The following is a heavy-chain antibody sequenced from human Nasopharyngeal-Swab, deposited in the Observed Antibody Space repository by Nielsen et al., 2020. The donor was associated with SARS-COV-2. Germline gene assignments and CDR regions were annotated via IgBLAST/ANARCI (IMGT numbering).Heavy chain of an antibody. J-gene: IGHJ4*02. CDR3: ARGYSSSWYYFDY. D-gene: IGHD6-13*01. Sequence: SETLSLTCTVSGGSISSGTYYWSWIRQPAGKGLEWIGRIYSSGNSNYNPSLKSRVTISVDTSKNQFSLRLSSVTAADTAVYYCARGYSSSWYYFDYWGQGTLVTVSS. V-gene: IGHV4-61*02. CDR2: IYSSGNS. CDR1: GGSISSGTYY.